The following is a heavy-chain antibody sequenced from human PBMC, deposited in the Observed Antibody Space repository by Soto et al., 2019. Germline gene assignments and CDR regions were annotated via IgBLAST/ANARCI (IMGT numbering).Heavy chain of an antibody. Sequence: EVQLVESGGGLVQPGGSLRLSCAASGFTFSSYSMNWVRQAPGKGLEWVSYISSSSSTIYYADSVKGRFTISSDNAKNSLYLEMNSLRPEDTAVYYCERELLLSKGHDYWGQGTLVTVSS. J-gene: IGHJ4*02. CDR2: ISSSSSTI. CDR1: GFTFSSYS. D-gene: IGHD4-4*01. V-gene: IGHV3-48*01. CDR3: ERELLLSKGHDY.